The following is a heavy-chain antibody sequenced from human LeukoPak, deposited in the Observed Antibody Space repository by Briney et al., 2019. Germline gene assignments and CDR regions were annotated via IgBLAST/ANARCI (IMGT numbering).Heavy chain of an antibody. CDR3: ARADCSGSTCYLRHSWFDP. Sequence: GSLRLSCAASGFPLSTFDMNWVRQAPGKGLEWVSSISTSSRYIYCRDSVKGRFTISRDDAKNSLYLQMNSLKVEDTAVYYCARADCSGSTCYLRHSWFDPWGQGTLVTVSS. D-gene: IGHD2-2*01. CDR2: ISTSSRYI. J-gene: IGHJ5*02. CDR1: GFPLSTFD. V-gene: IGHV3-21*06.